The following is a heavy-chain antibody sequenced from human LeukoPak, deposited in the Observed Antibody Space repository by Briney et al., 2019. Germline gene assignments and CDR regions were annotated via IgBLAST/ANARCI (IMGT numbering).Heavy chain of an antibody. Sequence: SRTLSLTCAISGDSVSSDSAAWNWIRQSPSRGLEWLGRTYYRSKWYNDYSAFVKSRIIINPDTSKNQFSLQLNSVTPEDTAVYYCARAVAGTEGWFNSWGQGTLVTVSS. CDR1: GDSVSSDSAA. CDR3: ARAVAGTEGWFNS. J-gene: IGHJ5*01. CDR2: TYYRSKWYN. D-gene: IGHD1-1*01. V-gene: IGHV6-1*01.